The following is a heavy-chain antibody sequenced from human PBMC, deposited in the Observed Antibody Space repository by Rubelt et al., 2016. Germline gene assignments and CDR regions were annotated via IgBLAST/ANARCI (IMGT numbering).Heavy chain of an antibody. CDR2: VSGNGGST. J-gene: IGHJ6*02. CDR3: AKDGYQLPPGGMDV. V-gene: IGHV3-23*01. Sequence: GLEWISGVSGNGGSTYYADSVRGRFAISRDNSKDTLYLQMSSLRVEDTAVYYCAKDGYQLPPGGMDVWGQGTTVTVSS. D-gene: IGHD2-2*01.